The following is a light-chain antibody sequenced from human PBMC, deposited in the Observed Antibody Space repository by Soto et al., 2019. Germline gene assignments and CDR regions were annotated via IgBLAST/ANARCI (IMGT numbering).Light chain of an antibody. V-gene: IGKV1-12*01. CDR1: QSISNY. CDR3: QQASNFPLT. J-gene: IGKJ4*01. CDR2: AAS. Sequence: DIQMTQSPFSLSAPVGDRVTITCRASQSISNYLNWYQQRPGRAPKLLIYAASTLQSGVPSRFSGSGSGTVFTLTISSLQPEDFGTYYCQQASNFPLTFGGGTKVDIK.